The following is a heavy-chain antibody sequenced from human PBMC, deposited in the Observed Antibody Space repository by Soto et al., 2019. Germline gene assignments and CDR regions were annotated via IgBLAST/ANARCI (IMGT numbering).Heavy chain of an antibody. D-gene: IGHD4-17*01. Sequence: QVQLVQSGAEVKKPGSSVKVSCKASGGTFSSYAISWVRQAPGQGLEWMGGIIPIFGTANYAQKFQGRVTITADEXXSTAYMELSSLTSEDTAVYYCAGVGGHDYGDRFDYWGQGTLVTVSS. CDR1: GGTFSSYA. CDR3: AGVGGHDYGDRFDY. J-gene: IGHJ4*02. CDR2: IIPIFGTA. V-gene: IGHV1-69*12.